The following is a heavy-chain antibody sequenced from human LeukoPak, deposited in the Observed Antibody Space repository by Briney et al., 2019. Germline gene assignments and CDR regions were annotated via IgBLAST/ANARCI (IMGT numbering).Heavy chain of an antibody. V-gene: IGHV3-7*03. J-gene: IGHJ4*02. D-gene: IGHD3-9*01. CDR1: GFTFSSYG. CDR2: INQDGSVI. CDR3: ASGDNDWSL. Sequence: GGSLRLSCAASGFTFSSYGMHWVRQAPGKGLEWVANINQDGSVIYYVDSVRGRFTISRDNSKNSVYLQMNSLRVEDTAVYYCASGDNDWSLGGQGTLVTVSS.